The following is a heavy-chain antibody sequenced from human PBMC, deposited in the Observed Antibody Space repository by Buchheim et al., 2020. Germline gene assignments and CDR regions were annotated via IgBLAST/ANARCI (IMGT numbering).Heavy chain of an antibody. Sequence: EVQLVETGGGLIQPGGSLRLSCAASGFTVSSDYMSWVRQAPGKGLEWVSVIYSGGSTYYADSVKGRFTISRDNSKNTLYLQMNSLRAEDTAVYYCARFYDSSGYYWFDPWGQGTL. CDR1: GFTVSSDY. J-gene: IGHJ5*02. CDR2: IYSGGST. D-gene: IGHD3-22*01. V-gene: IGHV3-53*02. CDR3: ARFYDSSGYYWFDP.